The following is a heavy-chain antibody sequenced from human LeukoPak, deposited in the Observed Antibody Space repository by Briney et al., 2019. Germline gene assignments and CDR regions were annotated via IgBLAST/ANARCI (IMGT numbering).Heavy chain of an antibody. J-gene: IGHJ4*02. CDR2: IIPIFGTA. D-gene: IGHD6-13*01. CDR3: ARDHTGIAAAGADY. V-gene: IGHV1-69*13. Sequence: ASVKVSCKASGGTFSSYAISWVRQAPGQGLEWMGGIIPIFGTANYAQKFQGRVTITADESTSTAYMELSSLRSEDTAVYYCARDHTGIAAAGADYWGRGTLVTVSS. CDR1: GGTFSSYA.